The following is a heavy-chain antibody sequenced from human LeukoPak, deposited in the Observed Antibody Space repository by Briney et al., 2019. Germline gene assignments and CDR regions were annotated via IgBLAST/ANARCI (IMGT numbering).Heavy chain of an antibody. D-gene: IGHD1-26*01. J-gene: IGHJ5*02. V-gene: IGHV3-48*02. CDR1: GFAFSSYS. CDR2: ISGSSTTI. CDR3: ARDLVGATAS. Sequence: PGGSLRPSCAASGFAFSSYSINWVRQAPGKGLEWVSYISGSSTTIYYADSVKGRFTISRDNAKNSLYLQMNSLRDEDTAVYYCARDLVGATASWGQGTLVTVSS.